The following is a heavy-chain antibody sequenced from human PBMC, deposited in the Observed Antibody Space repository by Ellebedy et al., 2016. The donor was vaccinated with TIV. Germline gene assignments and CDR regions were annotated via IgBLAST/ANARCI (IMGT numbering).Heavy chain of an antibody. J-gene: IGHJ5*02. V-gene: IGHV4-59*08. CDR1: GASFSSYY. D-gene: IGHD3-10*01. CDR3: ARRGRGGYEQFDL. CDR2: INYSGNT. Sequence: MPSETLSLTCAVSGASFSSYYWTRIRQPPGRALEFIGFINYSGNTYYNPSMKSRVTMSLDTSRRQISLNLTSVTVADTAVYYCARRGRGGYEQFDLWGQGTLVAVSS.